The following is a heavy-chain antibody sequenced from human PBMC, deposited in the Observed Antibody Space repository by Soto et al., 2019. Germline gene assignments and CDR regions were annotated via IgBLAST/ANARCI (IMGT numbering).Heavy chain of an antibody. Sequence: ETLSLTCTVSGGSISGHYWSWIQQPPGKGLQYIGYISYSGSTNYNPSLKSRVTISVDTSNNQFSLRLSSVTAADTAVYYCARDVGLQHDTGYYDFWSGKNNWFDPWGQGTLVTVSS. D-gene: IGHD3-3*01. CDR1: GGSISGHY. CDR2: ISYSGST. J-gene: IGHJ5*02. CDR3: ARDVGLQHDTGYYDFWSGKNNWFDP. V-gene: IGHV4-59*11.